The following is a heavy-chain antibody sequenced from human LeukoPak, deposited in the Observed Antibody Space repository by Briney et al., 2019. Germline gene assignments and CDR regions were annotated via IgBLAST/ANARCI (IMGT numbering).Heavy chain of an antibody. CDR1: GFTFSSYA. CDR2: ISYDGSNK. V-gene: IGHV3-30-3*01. CDR3: ARAVPDTAMVLSYWYFDL. D-gene: IGHD5-18*01. J-gene: IGHJ2*01. Sequence: GRSLRLSCAASGFTFSSYAMHWVRQAPGKGLEWVAVISYDGSNKYYADSVKGRFTISRDNSKNTLYLQMNSLRAEDTAVYYCARAVPDTAMVLSYWYFDLWGRGTLVTVSS.